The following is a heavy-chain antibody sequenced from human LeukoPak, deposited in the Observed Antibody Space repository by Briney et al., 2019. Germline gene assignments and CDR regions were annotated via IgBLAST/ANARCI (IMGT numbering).Heavy chain of an antibody. CDR3: TRHRLVAGPYYFDY. Sequence: SETLSLTCTVSGRTISSTSYSWCWVRQPPGKRLEWIGSLYSVGIPYYNPSLKSRVTISVDTSTYQFSLRLSSVTAADTAVYYCTRHRLVAGPYYFDYWGQGTLVTVSS. CDR2: LYSVGIP. D-gene: IGHD6-19*01. V-gene: IGHV4-39*01. J-gene: IGHJ4*02. CDR1: GRTISSTSYS.